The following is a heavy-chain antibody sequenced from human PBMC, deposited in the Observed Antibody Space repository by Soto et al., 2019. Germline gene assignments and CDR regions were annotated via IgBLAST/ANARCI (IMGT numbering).Heavy chain of an antibody. J-gene: IGHJ4*02. Sequence: ASVKVSCKASGYTFTSYDMHWVRQAPGQGLEWMGWINPNSGRTNYAQKFQGRVTMTRDTSISTAYMELSRLRSDDTAVSYCARERRSIGARSFDYWGQGTLVTVSS. CDR3: ARERRSIGARSFDY. D-gene: IGHD6-6*01. V-gene: IGHV1-2*02. CDR2: INPNSGRT. CDR1: GYTFTSYD.